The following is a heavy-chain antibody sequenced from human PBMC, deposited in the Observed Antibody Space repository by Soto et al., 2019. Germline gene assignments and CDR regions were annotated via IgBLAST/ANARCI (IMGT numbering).Heavy chain of an antibody. CDR3: AKDAVYNDGLWLMDH. Sequence: PVVSLRLSCTASGLPHSSFAMMWVRQAPGKGLECVSGIYGSGRGIEYADSVKGRFTTSRDNSKNTVYLQMTDLRADDTAVYYCAKDAVYNDGLWLMDHWGQGTQVTVS. CDR2: IYGSGRGI. CDR1: GLPHSSFA. D-gene: IGHD2-21*01. V-gene: IGHV3-23*05. J-gene: IGHJ4*02.